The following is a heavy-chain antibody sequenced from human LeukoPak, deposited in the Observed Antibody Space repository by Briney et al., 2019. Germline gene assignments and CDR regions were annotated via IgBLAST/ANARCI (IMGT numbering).Heavy chain of an antibody. J-gene: IGHJ4*02. CDR3: ARDFRGGYFDC. Sequence: PGGSLRLSCTASGFTFSSYWVNWVRQAPGKGLEWVANIKHDGAEKYFVDSVKGRSTISRDNARNSVYLQINSLRAEDTAVYYCARDFRGGYFDCWGQGTLVTVSS. D-gene: IGHD3-16*01. CDR2: IKHDGAEK. V-gene: IGHV3-7*04. CDR1: GFTFSSYW.